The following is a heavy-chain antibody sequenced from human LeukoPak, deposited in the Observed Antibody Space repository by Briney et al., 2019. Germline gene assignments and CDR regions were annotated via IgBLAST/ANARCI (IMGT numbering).Heavy chain of an antibody. CDR2: INHSGST. CDR1: GGSFSGYY. V-gene: IGHV4-34*01. CDR3: ARVRGLGLGYSYGWRLYYFDY. D-gene: IGHD5-18*01. Sequence: SETLSLTCAVYGGSFSGYYWSWIRQPPGKGLEWIGEINHSGSTNYNPSLKNRVTISVDTSKNQFSLKLSSVTAADTAVYYCARVRGLGLGYSYGWRLYYFDYWGQGTLVTVSS. J-gene: IGHJ4*02.